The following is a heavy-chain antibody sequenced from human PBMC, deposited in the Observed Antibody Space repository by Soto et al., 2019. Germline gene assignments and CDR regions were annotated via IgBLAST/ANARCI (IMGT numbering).Heavy chain of an antibody. CDR1: GGSISSYY. V-gene: IGHV4-59*01. CDR3: ARDQREYYYDSSGLNWFDP. J-gene: IGHJ5*02. Sequence: SETLSLTCTVSGGSISSYYWSWVRQPPGKGLEWIGYIYYSGSTNYNPSLKSRVTISVDTSKNQFSLKLSSVTAADTAVYYCARDQREYYYDSSGLNWFDPWGQGTLVTVSS. CDR2: IYYSGST. D-gene: IGHD3-22*01.